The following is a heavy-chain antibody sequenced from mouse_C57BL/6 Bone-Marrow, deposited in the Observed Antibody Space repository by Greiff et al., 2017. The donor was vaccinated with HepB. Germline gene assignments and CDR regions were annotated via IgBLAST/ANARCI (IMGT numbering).Heavy chain of an antibody. J-gene: IGHJ3*01. V-gene: IGHV1-54*01. D-gene: IGHD2-4*01. Sequence: QVQLKQSGAELVRPGTSVKVSCKASGYAFTNYLIEWVKQRPGQGLEWIGVINPGSGGTNYNEKFKGKATLTADKSSSTAYMQLSSLTSEDSAVYFCAGDYDFCFAYWGQGTLVTVSA. CDR1: GYAFTNYL. CDR3: AGDYDFCFAY. CDR2: INPGSGGT.